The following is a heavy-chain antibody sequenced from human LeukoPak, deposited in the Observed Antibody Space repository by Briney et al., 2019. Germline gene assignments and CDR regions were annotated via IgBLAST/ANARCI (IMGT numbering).Heavy chain of an antibody. Sequence: PGGSLRLSCAASGFTFSSYAMSWVRQAPGKGLEWVSAISGSGGSTYYADSLKGRFTISRDNAKNSLYLQMNSLRAEDTAVYYCARGSYDYVWGSYTFHVWGKGTTVTVSS. CDR2: ISGSGGST. CDR3: ARGSYDYVWGSYTFHV. D-gene: IGHD3-16*01. V-gene: IGHV3-23*01. J-gene: IGHJ6*04. CDR1: GFTFSSYA.